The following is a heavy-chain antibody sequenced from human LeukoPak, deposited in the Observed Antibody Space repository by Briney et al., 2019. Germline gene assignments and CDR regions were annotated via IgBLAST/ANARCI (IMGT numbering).Heavy chain of an antibody. J-gene: IGHJ4*02. V-gene: IGHV3-23*01. D-gene: IGHD6-19*01. CDR2: MTGSGSST. Sequence: PGGSLRLSCAASGFPFSNHAMSWVRQAPGKGLEWVSAMTGSGSSTYYADSVKGRFTISRDNARNTLFLQMNSLRVEDTAVYYCAKDETHSSGWAPFDSWGQGTLVIVSS. CDR1: GFPFSNHA. CDR3: AKDETHSSGWAPFDS.